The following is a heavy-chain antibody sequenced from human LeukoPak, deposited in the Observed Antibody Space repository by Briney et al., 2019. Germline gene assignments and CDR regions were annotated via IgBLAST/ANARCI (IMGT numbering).Heavy chain of an antibody. V-gene: IGHV3-48*03. CDR3: AELGITMIGGV. Sequence: GGSLRLSCAASGFTFSNYAMSWVRQAPGKGLEWVSYISSSGSTIYYADSVKGRFTISRDNAKNSLYLQMNSLRAEDTAVYYCAELGITMIGGVWGKGTTVTISS. CDR1: GFTFSNYA. CDR2: ISSSGSTI. J-gene: IGHJ6*04. D-gene: IGHD3-10*02.